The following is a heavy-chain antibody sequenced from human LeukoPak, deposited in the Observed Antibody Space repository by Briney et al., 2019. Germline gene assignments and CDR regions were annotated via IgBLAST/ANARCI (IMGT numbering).Heavy chain of an antibody. CDR2: VFYSGRT. V-gene: IGHV4-39*01. D-gene: IGHD4-17*01. CDR1: GGFIRDSGYY. J-gene: IGHJ4*02. Sequence: SETLPLTCTVSGGFIRDSGYYWGWIRQPPGKGLEWIGTVFYSGRTYYNSSLQSRVTISVDTSKNQFSLRLSSVTPADTAIYYCARLSNDYGDYEGHYWGQGTLVTVSP. CDR3: ARLSNDYGDYEGHY.